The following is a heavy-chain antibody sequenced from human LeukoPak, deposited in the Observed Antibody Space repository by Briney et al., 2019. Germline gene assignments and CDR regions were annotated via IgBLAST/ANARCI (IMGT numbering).Heavy chain of an antibody. D-gene: IGHD1-26*01. Sequence: KPGGSLRLSCAASGFTFTSYGISWVRQAPGQGLEWMGWISAYNGNTNYAQKLQGRVTMTTDTSTSTAYMELRSLRSDDTAVYYCARDRRYIVGATEKAFDIWGQGTMVTVSS. CDR3: ARDRRYIVGATEKAFDI. V-gene: IGHV1-18*01. CDR2: ISAYNGNT. J-gene: IGHJ3*02. CDR1: GFTFTSYG.